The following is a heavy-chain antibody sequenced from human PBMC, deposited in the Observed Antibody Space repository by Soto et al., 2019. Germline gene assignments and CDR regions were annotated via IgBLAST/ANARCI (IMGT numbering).Heavy chain of an antibody. CDR2: ISGGGGST. Sequence: GGSLRLSCAASGFTFSSYAMSWVRQAPGKGLEWVSSISGGGGSTYYADSVKGRFTISRDNSKNTLYLEMNSLRAEDTAAHYCARGVPSSSGAPDVWGKGTTVTVSS. V-gene: IGHV3-23*01. D-gene: IGHD6-6*01. CDR1: GFTFSSYA. J-gene: IGHJ6*04. CDR3: ARGVPSSSGAPDV.